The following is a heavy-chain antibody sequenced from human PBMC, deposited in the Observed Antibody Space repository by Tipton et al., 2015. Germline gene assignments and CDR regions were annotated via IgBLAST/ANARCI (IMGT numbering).Heavy chain of an antibody. CDR2: IKQDGSEK. V-gene: IGHV3-7*03. J-gene: IGHJ4*02. D-gene: IGHD6-19*01. CDR3: AKDREAVAGNPDY. Sequence: SLRLSCAASGFTFSSYWMSWVRQAPGKGLEWVANIKQDGSEKYYVDSVKGRFTISRDNAKNSLYLQMNSLRAEDTALYYCAKDREAVAGNPDYWGQGTLVTVSS. CDR1: GFTFSSYW.